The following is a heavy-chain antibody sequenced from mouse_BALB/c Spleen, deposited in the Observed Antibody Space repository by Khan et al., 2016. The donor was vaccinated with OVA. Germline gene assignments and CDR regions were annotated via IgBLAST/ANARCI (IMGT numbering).Heavy chain of an antibody. CDR3: ARRGLRWDFDY. D-gene: IGHD1-1*01. V-gene: IGHV1-7*01. CDR2: INPSTGYT. CDR1: GYTFINYW. Sequence: VQLQQSGAELAKPGASVKMSCKASGYTFINYWILWIKQRPGQGLEWIGYINPSTGYTEYNQNFKDKATLTADKSSSTAYMQLSSLTSEVYTVYYCARRGLRWDFDYWGQGTTLTVSS. J-gene: IGHJ2*01.